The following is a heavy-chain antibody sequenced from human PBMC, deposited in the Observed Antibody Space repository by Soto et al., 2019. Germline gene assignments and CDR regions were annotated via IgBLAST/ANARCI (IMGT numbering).Heavy chain of an antibody. D-gene: IGHD6-13*01. Sequence: SETLSLTCDVSGGPVGYTSFYWGWLRQSPGKGLEWIGSVHHSVTTYYNPSLKGRVTISMDTSKNQFSLRLTSVTAADTAVYYCARETSSTSLRAEYFQFWGQGTQVNVSS. J-gene: IGHJ1*01. V-gene: IGHV4-39*02. CDR3: ARETSSTSLRAEYFQF. CDR2: VHHSVTT. CDR1: GGPVGYTSFY.